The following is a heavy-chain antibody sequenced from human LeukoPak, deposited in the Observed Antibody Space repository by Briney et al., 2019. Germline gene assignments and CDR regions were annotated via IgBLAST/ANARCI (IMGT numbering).Heavy chain of an antibody. J-gene: IGHJ5*02. CDR1: GFTFSSYG. Sequence: GGSLRLSCAASGFTFSSYGMHWVRQAPGKGLEWVAVISYDGSNRYYADSVKGRFTVSRDNSKNTLYLQMNSLRAEDTAVYYCARDLGQYYDTSDNWFDPWGQGTLVTVSS. CDR2: ISYDGSNR. V-gene: IGHV3-30*03. CDR3: ARDLGQYYDTSDNWFDP. D-gene: IGHD3-22*01.